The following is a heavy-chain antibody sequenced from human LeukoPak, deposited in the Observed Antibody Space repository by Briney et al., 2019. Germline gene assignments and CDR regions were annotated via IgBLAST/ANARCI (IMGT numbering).Heavy chain of an antibody. J-gene: IGHJ4*02. CDR1: GYTFSSYG. V-gene: IGHV1-18*01. CDR2: ISGYNGNT. Sequence: ASVKVSCKASGYTFSSYGIAWVRQAPGQQLESLGWISGYNGNTNYAQKLQGRVSMTTDTSKATAYMELRSLTDDDTALYYCARSSLGTITAGPFDYWGQGTLVTVSS. D-gene: IGHD5-12*01. CDR3: ARSSLGTITAGPFDY.